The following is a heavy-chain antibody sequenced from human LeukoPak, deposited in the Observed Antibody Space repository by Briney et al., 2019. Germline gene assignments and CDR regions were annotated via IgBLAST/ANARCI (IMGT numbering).Heavy chain of an antibody. CDR2: ISYHGSSK. CDR1: GFIFSTYA. J-gene: IGHJ4*02. V-gene: IGHV3-30-3*01. CDR3: ARHVYCSSTSCYRLDY. D-gene: IGHD2-2*02. Sequence: PGRSLRLSCAASGFIFSTYAMHWVRQAPGKGLEWVAVISYHGSSKYHADSVKGRFIISRDNSKNTLYLQMNSLRAEDTAVYYCARHVYCSSTSCYRLDYWGQGTLVTVSS.